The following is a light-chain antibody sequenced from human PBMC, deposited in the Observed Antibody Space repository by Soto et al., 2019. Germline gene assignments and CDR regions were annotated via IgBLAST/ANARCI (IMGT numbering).Light chain of an antibody. J-gene: IGKJ5*01. CDR3: QQCYSSPIT. V-gene: IGKV4-1*01. CDR1: QSVLSSSNNKNY. Sequence: DIVMTQSPDSLAVSLGERATINCKSSQSVLSSSNNKNYLVWYQQKPGQPPKLLISWASTRESGVPDRFSGSGSGTDFTLTISSLQAEDVAVYYCQQCYSSPITFGQGTRLEIK. CDR2: WAS.